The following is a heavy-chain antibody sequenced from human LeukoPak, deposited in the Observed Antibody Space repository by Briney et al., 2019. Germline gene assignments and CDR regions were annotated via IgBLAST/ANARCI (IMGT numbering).Heavy chain of an antibody. CDR2: INPSGGST. J-gene: IGHJ6*03. CDR1: GYTFTSCY. V-gene: IGHV1-46*01. D-gene: IGHD2-21*01. Sequence: GASVKVSCKASGYTFTSCYMHWVRQAPGQGLEWMGIINPSGGSTSYAQKFQGRVTMTRDTSASTVYMELSSLRPDDMAVYYCARGRGTIGSNRDFYFYYYMDIWGNGTTVTVSS. CDR3: ARGRGTIGSNRDFYFYYYMDI.